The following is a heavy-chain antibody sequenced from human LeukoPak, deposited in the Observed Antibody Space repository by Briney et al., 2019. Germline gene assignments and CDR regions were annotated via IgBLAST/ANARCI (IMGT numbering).Heavy chain of an antibody. V-gene: IGHV3-23*01. CDR2: ISGSGGGT. CDR3: AKRGVVIRVILVGFHKEAYYFDS. Sequence: GGSLRLSCAISGITLSNYGMSWVRQAPGKGLEWVAGISGSGGGTNYADSVKGRFTISRDNPKNTLYLQMNSLRAEDTAVYFCAKRGVVIRVILVGFHKEAYYFDSWGQGALVTVSS. CDR1: GITLSNYG. J-gene: IGHJ4*02. D-gene: IGHD3-22*01.